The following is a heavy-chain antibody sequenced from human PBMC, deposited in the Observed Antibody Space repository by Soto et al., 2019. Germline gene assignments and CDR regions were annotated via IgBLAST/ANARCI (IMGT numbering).Heavy chain of an antibody. CDR2: ISYDGSNK. CDR1: GFTFSSYA. D-gene: IGHD5-18*01. J-gene: IGHJ4*02. Sequence: QVQLVESGGGVVHPGRSLRLSCAASGFTFSSYAMHWVRQAPGKGLEWVAVISYDGSNKYYADSVKGRFTISRDNSKNTLYLQMNSLRAEDTAVYYCARDPSYSYGPSFDYWGQGTLVTVSS. CDR3: ARDPSYSYGPSFDY. V-gene: IGHV3-30-3*01.